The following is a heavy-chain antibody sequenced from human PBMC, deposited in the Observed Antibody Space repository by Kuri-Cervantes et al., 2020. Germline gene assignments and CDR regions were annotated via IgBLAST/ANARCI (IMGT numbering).Heavy chain of an antibody. D-gene: IGHD3-3*01. CDR2: INHSGST. J-gene: IGHJ6*03. CDR1: GGSFSGYY. Sequence: GSLRLSCAVYGGSFSGYYWSWIRQPPGKGLEWIGEINHSGSTNYNLSLKSRVTISVDTSKNQFSLKLSSVTAADTAVYYCARDRAHDFWSGYYMHYYYYMDVWGKGTTVTVSS. CDR3: ARDRAHDFWSGYYMHYYYYMDV. V-gene: IGHV4-34*01.